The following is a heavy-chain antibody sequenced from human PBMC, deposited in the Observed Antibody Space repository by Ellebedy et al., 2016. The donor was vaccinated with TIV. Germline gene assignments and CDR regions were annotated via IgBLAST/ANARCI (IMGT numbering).Heavy chain of an antibody. J-gene: IGHJ4*02. CDR3: AKVGVGAPNWGFDF. V-gene: IGHV3-23*01. D-gene: IGHD1-26*01. CDR1: GFTFSNYA. CDR2: ITASGAST. Sequence: GESLKISCAASGFTFSNYAMTWVRQAPGEGLEWVSTITASGASTYYAGSVKGRFAISRDNSKNIVHLQMSSLRAEDTAVYYCAKVGVGAPNWGFDFWGQGTLVTVSS.